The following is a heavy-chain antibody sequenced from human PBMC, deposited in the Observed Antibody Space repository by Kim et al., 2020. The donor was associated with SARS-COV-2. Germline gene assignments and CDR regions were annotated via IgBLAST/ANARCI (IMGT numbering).Heavy chain of an antibody. CDR2: IYHSGGT. CDR1: GGSISSGGYY. J-gene: IGHJ4*02. CDR3: ARSYTNQGFVEY. Sequence: SETLSLTCAVSGGSISSGGYYWSWIRQNPGKGLEWIGSIYHSGGTYYTPSLKSRVSMSVDTSKNQFSLKLSSVTAADTAVYFCARSYTNQGFVEYWGKG. V-gene: IGHV4-31*11. D-gene: IGHD2-2*02.